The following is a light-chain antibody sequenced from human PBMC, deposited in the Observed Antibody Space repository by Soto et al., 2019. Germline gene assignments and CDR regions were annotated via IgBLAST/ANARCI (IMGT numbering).Light chain of an antibody. CDR2: EVS. J-gene: IGLJ3*02. CDR3: TSYAGSNNLV. Sequence: QSALTQPPSASGSPGQSVTISCTGTSSDIGGYNYVSWYQQHPGKAPKLIIYEVSKRPSGVPDRFSGSKYGNTASLTVSGLQDEDEADDYCTSYAGSNNLVFDGGTKLTV. CDR1: SSDIGGYNY. V-gene: IGLV2-8*01.